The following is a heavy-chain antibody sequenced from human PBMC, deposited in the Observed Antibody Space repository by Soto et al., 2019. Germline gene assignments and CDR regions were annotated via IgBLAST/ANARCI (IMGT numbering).Heavy chain of an antibody. Sequence: PSETLSLTCTVSGGSISSSTYYWGWIRQPPGKGLEWIGSIYYSGSTYYNPSLKSRVTISVDTSKNQFSLKLSSVTAADTAVYYCARNWYPDAATWFDPWGQGTQVTVSS. D-gene: IGHD2-15*01. CDR1: GGSISSSTYY. CDR2: IYYSGST. CDR3: ARNWYPDAATWFDP. V-gene: IGHV4-39*07. J-gene: IGHJ5*02.